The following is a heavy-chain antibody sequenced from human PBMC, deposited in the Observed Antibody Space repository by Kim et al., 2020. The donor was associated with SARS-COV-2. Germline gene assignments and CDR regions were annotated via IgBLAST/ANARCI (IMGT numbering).Heavy chain of an antibody. CDR1: GFTFSDHY. V-gene: IGHV3-11*01. D-gene: IGHD6-6*01. Sequence: GSLRLSCVASGFTFSDHYMSWIRQAPGKGLEWVSHITGSGSTKYYADSVKGRFTISRDNPRNSLYLHMNSLRADDTAVYFCARDHKYTTSSSFDFWGQG. CDR3: ARDHKYTTSSSFDF. CDR2: ITGSGSTK. J-gene: IGHJ4*02.